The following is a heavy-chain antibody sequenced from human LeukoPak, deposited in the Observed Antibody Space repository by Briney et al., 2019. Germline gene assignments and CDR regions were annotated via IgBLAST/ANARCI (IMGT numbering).Heavy chain of an antibody. CDR2: ISGSGDST. V-gene: IGHV3-23*01. Sequence: PGGSLRLSCAASGFTFSTYAMSWVRQAPGKGLEWVSDISGSGDSTHYADSVKGRFTISRDNAKNSLYLQMNSLRAEDTAVYYCARVAFLHGAFDIWGQGTMVTVSS. CDR3: ARVAFLHGAFDI. CDR1: GFTFSTYA. J-gene: IGHJ3*02.